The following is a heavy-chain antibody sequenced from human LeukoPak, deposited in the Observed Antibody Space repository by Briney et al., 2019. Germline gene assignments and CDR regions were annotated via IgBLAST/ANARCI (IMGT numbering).Heavy chain of an antibody. CDR2: INHSGST. CDR3: AGTRLYYDSSGHQVDY. V-gene: IGHV4-34*01. D-gene: IGHD3-22*01. Sequence: PSETLSLTCAVYGGSFSGYYWSWIRQPPGKGLEWIGEINHSGSTNYNPSLKSRVTISVDTSKNQFSLKLSSVTAADTAVYYCAGTRLYYDSSGHQVDYWGQGTLVTVSS. CDR1: GGSFSGYY. J-gene: IGHJ4*02.